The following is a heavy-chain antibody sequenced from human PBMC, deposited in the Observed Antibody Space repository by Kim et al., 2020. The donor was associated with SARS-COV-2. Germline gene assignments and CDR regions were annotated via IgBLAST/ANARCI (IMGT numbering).Heavy chain of an antibody. J-gene: IGHJ4*02. CDR3: ARGYYDILTGYSLYYFDY. Sequence: KGRFTNSRDNAKNSLYLQMNSLRAEDTAVYYCARGYYDILTGYSLYYFDYWGQGTLVTVSS. D-gene: IGHD3-9*01. V-gene: IGHV3-11*05.